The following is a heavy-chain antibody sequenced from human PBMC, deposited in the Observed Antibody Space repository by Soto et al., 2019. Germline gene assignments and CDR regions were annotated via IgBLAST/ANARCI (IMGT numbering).Heavy chain of an antibody. J-gene: IGHJ6*03. CDR2: ISSSSSTI. CDR3: ARVPDYASYYYYYYMDV. V-gene: IGHV3-48*01. D-gene: IGHD4-17*01. CDR1: GFTFSSYS. Sequence: EVQLVESGGGLVQPGGSLRLSCAASGFTFSSYSMNWVRQAPGKGLEWVSYISSSSSTIYYADSVKGRFTISRDNAKNSLYLQMNSLRAEDTAVYYCARVPDYASYYYYYYMDVWGKGTTVTVSS.